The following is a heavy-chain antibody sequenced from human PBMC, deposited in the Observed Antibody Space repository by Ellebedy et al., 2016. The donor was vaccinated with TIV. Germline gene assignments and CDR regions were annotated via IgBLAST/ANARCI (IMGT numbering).Heavy chain of an antibody. D-gene: IGHD4-17*01. CDR2: IKQDGSEK. CDR1: GFTFSDYW. CDR3: ASPVGRYAVTPDY. Sequence: PGGSLRLSCAASGFTFSDYWMNWVRQAPGKGLEWVANIKQDGSEKYYADSVKGRFTISRDNTKNSLYLQMNSLRTEDTAVYYCASPVGRYAVTPDYWGQGTLVTVPS. J-gene: IGHJ4*02. V-gene: IGHV3-7*01.